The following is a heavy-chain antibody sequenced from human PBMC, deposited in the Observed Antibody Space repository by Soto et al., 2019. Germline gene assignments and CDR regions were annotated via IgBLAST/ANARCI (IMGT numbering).Heavy chain of an antibody. CDR3: AHSPRITVTTLYYFDY. Sequence: QITLKESGPTLVKPTQTLTLTCTFSGFSLSTSGVGVGWIRQPPGKALEWLALIYWDDDKRYSPSLKSRLTITKDTSKNQVVLTMTNADPVDTATYYCAHSPRITVTTLYYFDYWGQGTLVTVS. V-gene: IGHV2-5*02. CDR2: IYWDDDK. J-gene: IGHJ4*02. CDR1: GFSLSTSGVG. D-gene: IGHD4-17*01.